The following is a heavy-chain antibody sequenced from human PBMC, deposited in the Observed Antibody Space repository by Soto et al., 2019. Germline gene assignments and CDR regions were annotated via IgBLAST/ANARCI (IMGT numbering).Heavy chain of an antibody. V-gene: IGHV1-8*01. D-gene: IGHD3-10*01. CDR3: ARNVLLWFGELSYWYFDL. Sequence: QVQLVQSGAEVKKPGASVKVSCKASGYTFTSYDINWVRQATGQGLEWMGWMNPNSGNTGYAQKFQGRVTMTRNTSISTAYMELSSLRSEDTAVYYCARNVLLWFGELSYWYFDLWGRGTLVTVSS. J-gene: IGHJ2*01. CDR2: MNPNSGNT. CDR1: GYTFTSYD.